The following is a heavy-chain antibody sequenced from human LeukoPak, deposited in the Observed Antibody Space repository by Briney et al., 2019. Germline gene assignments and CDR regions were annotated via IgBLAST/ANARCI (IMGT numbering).Heavy chain of an antibody. Sequence: ASVKVSCKASGYTFTSYYMHWVRQAPGQGLEWMGIVNPSGGSTSYAQKFQGRVTMTRDTSTSTVYMELSSLRSEDTAVYYCASRAPYYYDSSGYHTDAFDIWGQGTMVTVSS. V-gene: IGHV1-46*01. D-gene: IGHD3-22*01. CDR2: VNPSGGST. CDR3: ASRAPYYYDSSGYHTDAFDI. CDR1: GYTFTSYY. J-gene: IGHJ3*02.